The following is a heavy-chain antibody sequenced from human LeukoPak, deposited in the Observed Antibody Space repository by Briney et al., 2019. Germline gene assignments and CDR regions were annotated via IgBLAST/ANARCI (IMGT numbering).Heavy chain of an antibody. D-gene: IGHD1-1*01. CDR1: GGSISSSSYY. J-gene: IGHJ4*02. V-gene: IGHV4-39*01. Sequence: KSSETLSLTCTVSGGSISSSSYYWGWIRQPPGKGLEWIGSIYYSGSTYYNPSLKSRVTISVDTSKNQFSLKLSSVTAADTAVYYCAESPLEYFDYWGQGTLVTVSS. CDR3: AESPLEYFDY. CDR2: IYYSGST.